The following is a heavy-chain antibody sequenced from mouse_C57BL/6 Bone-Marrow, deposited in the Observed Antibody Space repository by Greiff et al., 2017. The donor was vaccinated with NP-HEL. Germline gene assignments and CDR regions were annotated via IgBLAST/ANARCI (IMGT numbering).Heavy chain of an antibody. CDR3: ASPTMVKRWYFDV. Sequence: VQLQQSGAELVKPGASVKLSCTASGFNIKDYYMHWVKQRTEQGLEWIGRIDPEDGETKYAPKFQGKATITADTSSNTSYLQRSSLTSEDAAVYYCASPTMVKRWYFDVWGTGTTVTVSS. D-gene: IGHD2-2*01. V-gene: IGHV14-2*01. CDR2: IDPEDGET. J-gene: IGHJ1*03. CDR1: GFNIKDYY.